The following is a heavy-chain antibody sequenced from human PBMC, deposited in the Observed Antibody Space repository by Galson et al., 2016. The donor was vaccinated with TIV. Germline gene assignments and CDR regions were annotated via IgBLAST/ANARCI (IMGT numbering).Heavy chain of an antibody. D-gene: IGHD5-18*01. CDR1: GDSLSSFV. CDR2: IIPLFGTT. V-gene: IGHV1-69*13. CDR3: SKDRNTPMDTYYYYGRDV. Sequence: SVKVSCKVSGDSLSSFVINWVRQAPGRGLEWMGGIIPLFGTTNYAQKFQGRVTITADESTSTAYLELSSVRSDDTAVYFCSKDRNTPMDTYYYYGRDVWSQGTTVTVSS. J-gene: IGHJ6*02.